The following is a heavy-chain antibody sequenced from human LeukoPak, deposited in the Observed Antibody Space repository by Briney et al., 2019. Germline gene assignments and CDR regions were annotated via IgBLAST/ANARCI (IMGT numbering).Heavy chain of an antibody. Sequence: GGSLRLSCAASGFTFSSYAMSWVRQAPGKGLEWVSGITWGRDNLAYADSVKGRFTISRDNAKNSLYLQMNSLRAEDTALYYCAKGDYDILTGYIDYWGQGTLVTVSS. J-gene: IGHJ4*02. CDR2: ITWGRDNL. D-gene: IGHD3-9*01. CDR1: GFTFSSYA. V-gene: IGHV3-9*01. CDR3: AKGDYDILTGYIDY.